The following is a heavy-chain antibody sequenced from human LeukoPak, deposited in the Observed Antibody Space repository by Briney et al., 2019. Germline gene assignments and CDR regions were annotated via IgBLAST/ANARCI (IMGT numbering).Heavy chain of an antibody. Sequence: PGGSLRLSCAASGFTFGSYAMSWVRQAPGKGLEWVSAISGSGGSTYYADSVKGRFTISRDNSKNTLYLQMNSLRAEDTAVYYCAKDSGGDLNAFDIWGQGTMVTVSS. D-gene: IGHD2-21*02. CDR1: GFTFGSYA. CDR3: AKDSGGDLNAFDI. CDR2: ISGSGGST. J-gene: IGHJ3*02. V-gene: IGHV3-23*01.